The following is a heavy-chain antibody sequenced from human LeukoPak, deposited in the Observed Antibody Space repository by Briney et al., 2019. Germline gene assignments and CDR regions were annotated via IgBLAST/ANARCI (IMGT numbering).Heavy chain of an antibody. J-gene: IGHJ6*02. D-gene: IGHD3-9*01. Sequence: GGSLRLSCAASGFTFSSYAMSWVRQAPGKGLEWVSAISGSGGSTYNADSVKGRFTISRDNSKNTLYLQMNSLRAEDTAVYYCAKGYGRYFVYGMDVWGQGTTVTVSS. CDR3: AKGYGRYFVYGMDV. V-gene: IGHV3-23*01. CDR2: ISGSGGST. CDR1: GFTFSSYA.